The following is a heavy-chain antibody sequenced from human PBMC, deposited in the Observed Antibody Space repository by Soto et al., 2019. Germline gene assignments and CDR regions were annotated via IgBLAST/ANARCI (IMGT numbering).Heavy chain of an antibody. CDR1: GGSISSYY. Sequence: SETLSLTCTVSGGSISSYYWSWIRQPPGKGLEWIGYIYYSGSTNYNPSLKSRVTISVDTSKNQFSLKLSSVTAADTAAYYCARILLGPGTPLDPWGPGXLATVSS. D-gene: IGHD2-2*01. V-gene: IGHV4-59*08. J-gene: IGHJ5*02. CDR3: ARILLGPGTPLDP. CDR2: IYYSGST.